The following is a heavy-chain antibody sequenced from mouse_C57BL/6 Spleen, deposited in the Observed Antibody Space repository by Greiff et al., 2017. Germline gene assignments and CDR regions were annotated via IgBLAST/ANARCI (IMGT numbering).Heavy chain of an antibody. J-gene: IGHJ3*01. CDR2: IDPADGDT. D-gene: IGHD2-1*01. Sequence: EVQLQQSGAELVRPGASVKLSCTASGFNFTDYYMHWVKQRPEQGLEWIGRIDPADGDTEYAPKFQGKDTLTVDTSSNTAYLQLSSLTSEDTAVDYWTTGCNYEGFAYWGQGTLVTVSA. CDR1: GFNFTDYY. CDR3: TTGCNYEGFAY. V-gene: IGHV14-1*01.